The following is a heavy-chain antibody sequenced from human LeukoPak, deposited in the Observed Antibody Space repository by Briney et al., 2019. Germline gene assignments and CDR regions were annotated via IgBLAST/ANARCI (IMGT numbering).Heavy chain of an antibody. D-gene: IGHD2-21*02. CDR3: AKDRMTVFES. J-gene: IGHJ4*02. CDR1: GFIFSNYA. V-gene: IGHV3-30*04. Sequence: PGGSLRLSCAASGFIFSNYAMHWVRQAPGKGLEWVAVISYDGSNKYYADIVKGRFTISRDDSKNTMFLQMTNLRPGDTAVYFCAKDRMTVFESWGQGTLVTVSS. CDR2: ISYDGSNK.